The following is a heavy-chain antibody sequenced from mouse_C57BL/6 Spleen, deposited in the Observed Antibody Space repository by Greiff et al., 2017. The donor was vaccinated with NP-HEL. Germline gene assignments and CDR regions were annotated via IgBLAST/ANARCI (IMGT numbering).Heavy chain of an antibody. Sequence: EVKLQESGPGLVKPSQSLSLTCSVTGYSITSGYYWNWIRQFPGNKLEWMGYISYDGSNNYNPSLKNRISITRDTSKNQFFLKLNSVTTEDTATYYCAIYGNYFDYWGQGTTLTVSS. CDR1: GYSITSGYY. CDR2: ISYDGSN. D-gene: IGHD2-1*01. CDR3: AIYGNYFDY. V-gene: IGHV3-6*01. J-gene: IGHJ2*01.